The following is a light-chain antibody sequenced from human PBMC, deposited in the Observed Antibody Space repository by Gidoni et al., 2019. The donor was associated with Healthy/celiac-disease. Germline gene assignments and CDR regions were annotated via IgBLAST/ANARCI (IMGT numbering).Light chain of an antibody. CDR3: QQYYSTPPWT. CDR2: WAS. V-gene: IGKV4-1*01. J-gene: IGKJ1*01. CDR1: QSVLYSSNNKNY. Sequence: DIVMTQSPDSLAVSLVERATINCKSSQSVLYSSNNKNYLAWYQQKPGQPPKLLIYWASTRESGVPDRFSGSGSGTEFTLTIRSLQAEDVAVYYCQQYYSTPPWTFGQGTKVEIK.